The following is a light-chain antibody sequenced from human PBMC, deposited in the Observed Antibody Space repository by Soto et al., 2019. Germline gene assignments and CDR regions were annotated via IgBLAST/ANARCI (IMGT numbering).Light chain of an antibody. CDR1: SSNIGNNY. V-gene: IGLV1-51*01. J-gene: IGLJ1*01. Sequence: QSVLTQPPSVSAAPGQKVTISCSGSSSNIGNNYVSWYQQLPGTAPKLLIYDNNKRPSGIPDRFSGSKSGTSATLGITGLQTGDEADDYCGTWDSSLSVEVFGTGTKLTVL. CDR2: DNN. CDR3: GTWDSSLSVEV.